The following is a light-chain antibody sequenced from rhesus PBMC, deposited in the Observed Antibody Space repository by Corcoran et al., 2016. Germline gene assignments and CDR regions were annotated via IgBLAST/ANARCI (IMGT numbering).Light chain of an antibody. CDR2: YAS. V-gene: IGKV1S14*01. J-gene: IGKJ1*01. Sequence: DIQMTQSPSSLSASVGDTVTITCRASQGISNSLAWYQQKPGKAPKPLIYYASNLESGVPSRFSVLGSGTDCTLTNSSLQPDDFATYYCKQHNSYPWTFGKGTKVESK. CDR1: QGISNS. CDR3: KQHNSYPWT.